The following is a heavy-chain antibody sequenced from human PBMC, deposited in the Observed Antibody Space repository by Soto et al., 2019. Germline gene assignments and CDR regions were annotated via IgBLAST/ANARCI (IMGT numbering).Heavy chain of an antibody. J-gene: IGHJ4*02. CDR1: GGSFSGYY. CDR2: INHSGST. V-gene: IGHV4-34*01. CDR3: AREQWLAPGY. Sequence: PSETLSLTCAVYGGSFSGYYWSWIRQPPGKGLEWIGEINHSGSTNYNPSLKSRVTISVDTSKNQFSLKLSSVTAADTAVYYCAREQWLAPGYWGQGTLVTVSS. D-gene: IGHD6-19*01.